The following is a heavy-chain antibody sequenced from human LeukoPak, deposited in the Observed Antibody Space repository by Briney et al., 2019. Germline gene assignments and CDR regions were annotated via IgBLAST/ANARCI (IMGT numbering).Heavy chain of an antibody. V-gene: IGHV1-69*13. Sequence: ASVKVSCKASGGTFSSYAISWVRQAPGQGLEWMGGIIPIFGTANYAQKFQGRVTITADESTSTAYMELSSLRSEDTAVYYCASPGYCSSTSCYVPFGYWSQGTLVTVSS. CDR2: IIPIFGTA. CDR3: ASPGYCSSTSCYVPFGY. D-gene: IGHD2-2*01. CDR1: GGTFSSYA. J-gene: IGHJ4*02.